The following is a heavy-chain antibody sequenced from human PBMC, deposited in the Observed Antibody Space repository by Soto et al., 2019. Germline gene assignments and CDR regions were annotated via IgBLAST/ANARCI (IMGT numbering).Heavy chain of an antibody. J-gene: IGHJ4*02. D-gene: IGHD3-10*01. CDR3: AKDKKFQGPPGGLY. CDR2: ISGSGFNT. CDR1: GFTFSSYA. Sequence: EVQLLESGGGLVQPGGSLRLSCAASGFTFSSYAMNWVRQTPGKGLEWVSSISGSGFNTYYADSVKGRFTISRDNSNSTVEPQMNNLRAEDTALYYLAKDKKFQGPPGGLYLGQGTLVTVSS. V-gene: IGHV3-23*01.